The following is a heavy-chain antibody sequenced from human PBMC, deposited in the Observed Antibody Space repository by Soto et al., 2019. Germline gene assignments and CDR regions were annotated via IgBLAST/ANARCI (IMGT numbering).Heavy chain of an antibody. J-gene: IGHJ3*02. Sequence: PSETLSLTCTVSGGSISSGGYYWSWIRQHPGKGLEWIGYIYYSGSTYYNPSLKSRVTISVDTSKNQFSLKLSSVTAADTAVYYCARAVSGYGAFDIWGQGTMVTVS. CDR1: GGSISSGGYY. CDR3: ARAVSGYGAFDI. D-gene: IGHD3-3*01. V-gene: IGHV4-31*03. CDR2: IYYSGST.